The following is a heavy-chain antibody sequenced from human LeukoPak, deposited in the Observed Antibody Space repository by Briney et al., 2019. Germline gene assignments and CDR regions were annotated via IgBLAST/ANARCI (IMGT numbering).Heavy chain of an antibody. D-gene: IGHD5-12*01. V-gene: IGHV3-15*07. CDR2: IKSGIDGGAK. CDR3: TTGGDVIVAGTRAFDI. Sequence: GGSLRLSCAASGFTFSATWMNWVRQAPGKGLEWVGRIKSGIDGGAKDYAAPVQGRFTISRDNSQATLYLQMNSLKTEDTAVYYCTTGGDVIVAGTRAFDIWGQGTMVTVSS. J-gene: IGHJ3*02. CDR1: GFTFSATW.